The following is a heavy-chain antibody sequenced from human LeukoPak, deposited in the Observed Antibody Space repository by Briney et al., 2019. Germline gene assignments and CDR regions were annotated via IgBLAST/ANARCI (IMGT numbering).Heavy chain of an antibody. CDR1: GFTFSSYG. D-gene: IGHD6-25*01. CDR2: IWYGGSNK. Sequence: PGRSLRLSCAASGFTFSSYGMHWVRQAPGKGLEWVAVIWYGGSNKYYADSVKGRFTISRDNSKNTLYLQMNSLRAEDTAVYYCARDRLFDYWGQGTLVTVSS. CDR3: ARDRLFDY. J-gene: IGHJ4*02. V-gene: IGHV3-33*08.